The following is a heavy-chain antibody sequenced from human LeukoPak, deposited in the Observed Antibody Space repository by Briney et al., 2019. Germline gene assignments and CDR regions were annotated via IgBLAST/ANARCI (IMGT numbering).Heavy chain of an antibody. CDR1: GFTFGDYA. V-gene: IGHV3-49*04. CDR2: IRSKAYGGTT. CDR3: ARFVPYSDY. D-gene: IGHD3-10*01. Sequence: GGSLRLSCTASGFTFGDYAVSWVRQAPGKGLEWVGFIRSKAYGGTTEYAASVKGRFTISRDDSESIAYLQLNSLKTEDTAVYCCARFVPYSDYWGQGTLVTVSS. J-gene: IGHJ4*02.